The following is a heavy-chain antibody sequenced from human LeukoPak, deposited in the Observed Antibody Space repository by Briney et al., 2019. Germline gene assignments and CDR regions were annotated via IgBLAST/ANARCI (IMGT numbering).Heavy chain of an antibody. CDR3: ASSSVVPAAMMYYYYYGMDV. D-gene: IGHD2-2*01. CDR1: GYSFTSYW. J-gene: IGHJ6*02. Sequence: KLGESLKISCKGSGYSFTSYWIGWVRQMPGKGLEWMGIIYPGDSDTRYSPSFQGQVTISADKSISTAYLQWSSLKASDTAMYYCASSSVVPAAMMYYYYYGMDVWGQGTTVTVSS. CDR2: IYPGDSDT. V-gene: IGHV5-51*01.